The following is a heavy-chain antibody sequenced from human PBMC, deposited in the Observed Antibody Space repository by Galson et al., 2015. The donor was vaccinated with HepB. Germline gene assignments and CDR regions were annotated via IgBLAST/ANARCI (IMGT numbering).Heavy chain of an antibody. CDR1: GGSISSYY. CDR3: ARTTKKLHYDFWSGYLFDY. V-gene: IGHV4-59*08. CDR2: IYYSGST. J-gene: IGHJ4*02. Sequence: SETLSLTCTVSGGSISSYYWSWIRQPPGKGLEWIGYIYYSGSTSYNPSLKSRVTISVDTSKNQFSLKLSSVTAADTAVYYCARTTKKLHYDFWSGYLFDYWGQGTLVTVSS. D-gene: IGHD3-3*01.